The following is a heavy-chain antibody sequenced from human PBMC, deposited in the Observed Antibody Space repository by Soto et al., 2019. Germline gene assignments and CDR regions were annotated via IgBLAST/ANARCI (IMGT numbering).Heavy chain of an antibody. J-gene: IGHJ6*02. CDR1: GFTFSSYG. Sequence: HPGGSLRLSCAASGFTFSSYGMHWVRQAPGKGLEWVAVISYDGSNKYYADSVKGRFTISRDNSKNTLYLQMNSLRAEDTAVYYCAKWAGDSYYYYGMDVWGQGTRVTFSS. CDR3: AKWAGDSYYYYGMDV. CDR2: ISYDGSNK. V-gene: IGHV3-30*18. D-gene: IGHD1-26*01.